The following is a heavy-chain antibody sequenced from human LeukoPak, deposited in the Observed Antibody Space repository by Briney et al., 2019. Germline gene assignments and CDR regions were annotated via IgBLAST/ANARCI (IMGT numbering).Heavy chain of an antibody. D-gene: IGHD1-1*01. CDR2: IYYSGST. CDR3: ARERTNYFDY. V-gene: IGHV4-59*01. Sequence: PSETLSLTCTVSGGSISSYYWSWLRQPPGKGLEWIGYIYYSGSTNYNPSLKSRVTISVDTSKNQFSLKLSSVTAADTAVYYCARERTNYFDYWGQGTLVTVSS. J-gene: IGHJ4*02. CDR1: GGSISSYY.